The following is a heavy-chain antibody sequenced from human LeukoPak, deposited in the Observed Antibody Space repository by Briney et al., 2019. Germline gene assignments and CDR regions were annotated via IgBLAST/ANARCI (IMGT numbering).Heavy chain of an antibody. Sequence: GGSLRLSCAASGFTFSNAWMSRVRQAPGKGLEWVGRIKSKTDGGTTDYAAPVKGRFTIPRDDSKNTLYLQMNSLKTEDTAVYYCTTIVVVPAALFDYWGQGTLVTVSS. D-gene: IGHD2-2*01. CDR3: TTIVVVPAALFDY. CDR1: GFTFSNAW. J-gene: IGHJ4*02. V-gene: IGHV3-15*01. CDR2: IKSKTDGGTT.